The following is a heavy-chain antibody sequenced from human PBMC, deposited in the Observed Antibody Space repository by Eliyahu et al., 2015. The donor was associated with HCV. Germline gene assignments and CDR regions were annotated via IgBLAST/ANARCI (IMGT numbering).Heavy chain of an antibody. Sequence: QVELQQWGAGLLKPSETLSLTCAVNGGSFSGYYWSWIRQTPGKGLEWIAEVNHRGGTKYNPSLQRRVTISVDTSKNQFSLKLSSVTAADTAVYYCARDRFCSGGSCYNAVNFDYWGQGTLVTVSS. CDR1: GGSFSGYY. V-gene: IGHV4-34*02. J-gene: IGHJ4*02. D-gene: IGHD2-15*01. CDR3: ARDRFCSGGSCYNAVNFDY. CDR2: VNHRGGT.